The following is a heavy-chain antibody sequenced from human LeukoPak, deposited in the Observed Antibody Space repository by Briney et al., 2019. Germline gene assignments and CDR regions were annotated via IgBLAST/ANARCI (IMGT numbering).Heavy chain of an antibody. D-gene: IGHD3-22*01. CDR1: GFTFSSYA. CDR2: ISGSGGST. V-gene: IGHV3-23*01. CDR3: AKDQEDYYDSSGYYRHGMDV. J-gene: IGHJ6*02. Sequence: PGGSLRLSCAASGFTFSSYAMSWVRQAPGKGLEWVSAISGSGGSTYYADSVKGRFTISRDNSKNTLYLQMNSLRAEDTAVYYCAKDQEDYYDSSGYYRHGMDVWGQGTTVTVSS.